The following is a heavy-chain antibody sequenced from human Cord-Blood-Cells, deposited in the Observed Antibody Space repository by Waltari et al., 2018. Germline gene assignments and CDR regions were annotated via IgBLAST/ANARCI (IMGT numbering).Heavy chain of an antibody. V-gene: IGHV3-30-3*01. CDR2: ISYDGSNK. J-gene: IGHJ6*03. CDR1: GFPFGSYA. Sequence: QVQLVESGGGVVQPGRSLRLSCAASGFPFGSYAMHWVRQAPGKGLEWVAVISYDGSNKYYADSLKGRFTISRDNSKNTLYLQMNSLRAEDTAVYYCARGGGSYYYYYYYMDVWGKGTTVTVSS. D-gene: IGHD1-26*01. CDR3: ARGGGSYYYYYYYMDV.